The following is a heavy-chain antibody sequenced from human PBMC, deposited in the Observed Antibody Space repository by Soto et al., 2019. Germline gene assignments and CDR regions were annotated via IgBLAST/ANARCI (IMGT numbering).Heavy chain of an antibody. CDR1: GGSICSYY. CDR2: IYYSGST. V-gene: IGHV4-59*08. J-gene: IGHJ5*02. CDR3: GGHNSNYLTWFDP. D-gene: IGHD4-4*01. Sequence: PSETLSLSCTVTGGSICSYYWSWIRQPPGKGLEWIGYIYYSGSTNYNPSLKSRVTISVDTSKNQFSLKLSSVTAADTAVYYCGGHNSNYLTWFDPWGQGTLVTVSS.